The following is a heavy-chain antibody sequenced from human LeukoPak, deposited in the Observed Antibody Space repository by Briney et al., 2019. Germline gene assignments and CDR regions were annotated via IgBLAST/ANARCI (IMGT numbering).Heavy chain of an antibody. V-gene: IGHV3-33*01. Sequence: GGSLRLSCAASGFTFSSYGMHWVRQAPGKGLEWVAVIWYDGSNKYYADSVKGRFTISRDNSKNTLYLQMNSLRAEDTAVYYCAREGKGYYHAGDYFDYWGQGTLVAVSS. CDR3: AREGKGYYHAGDYFDY. D-gene: IGHD3-22*01. J-gene: IGHJ4*02. CDR1: GFTFSSYG. CDR2: IWYDGSNK.